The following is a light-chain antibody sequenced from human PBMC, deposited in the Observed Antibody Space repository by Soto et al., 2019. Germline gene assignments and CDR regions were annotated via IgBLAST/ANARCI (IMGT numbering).Light chain of an antibody. CDR3: QQYNNWPPWT. CDR2: GAS. V-gene: IGKV3-15*01. J-gene: IGKJ1*01. CDR1: QSVSSN. Sequence: EIVMTQSPATLSVSPGERATLSCRASQSVSSNLAWYQQTPGQAPRLRIYGASTMSNGIPVRFSGSGSGTEFTLAISSLQSEACVVDYCQQYNNWPPWTFGQGTKVVIK.